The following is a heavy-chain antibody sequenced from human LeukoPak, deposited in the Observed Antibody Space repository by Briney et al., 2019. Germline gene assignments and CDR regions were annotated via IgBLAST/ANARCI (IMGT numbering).Heavy chain of an antibody. CDR1: GFTFSSYA. Sequence: GASLRLSCAASGFTFSSYAMSSVRQAPGKGREWVSDISGSGGSTYYADSVKGRFTISRDNSKNTLYLQMNSLRAEDTAVYYCAKDGGLPVAGQPIDSWGQGTLVTVSS. V-gene: IGHV3-23*01. D-gene: IGHD6-19*01. J-gene: IGHJ4*02. CDR2: ISGSGGST. CDR3: AKDGGLPVAGQPIDS.